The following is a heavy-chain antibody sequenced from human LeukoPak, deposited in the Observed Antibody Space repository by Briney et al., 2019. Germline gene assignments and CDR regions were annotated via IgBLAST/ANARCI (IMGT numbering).Heavy chain of an antibody. Sequence: PSETLSLTCTVSGGSISSYYWSWIRQPPGKGLEWIGYIYTSGSTNYNPSLKSRVTISVDTSKNQFSLKLSSVTAADTAVYYCARPSSGYDSRGSWYYMDVWGKGTTVTVSS. CDR1: GGSISSYY. D-gene: IGHD5-12*01. V-gene: IGHV4-4*09. CDR3: ARPSSGYDSRGSWYYMDV. J-gene: IGHJ6*03. CDR2: IYTSGST.